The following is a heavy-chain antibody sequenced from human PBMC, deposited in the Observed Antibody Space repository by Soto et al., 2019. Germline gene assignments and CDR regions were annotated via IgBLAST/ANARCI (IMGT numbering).Heavy chain of an antibody. V-gene: IGHV1-2*02. Sequence: QVQLVQSGAEVKKPGASVKVSCKASGYTFTGYYMHWVRQAPGQGLEWMGWINPNSGGTNYAQKFQGRVTMTRDTSISTVYMELSRLRSDDTAVYYCARDRRWAGRLVATIRYGMDVWGQGTTVTVSS. D-gene: IGHD5-12*01. CDR3: ARDRRWAGRLVATIRYGMDV. CDR1: GYTFTGYY. J-gene: IGHJ6*02. CDR2: INPNSGGT.